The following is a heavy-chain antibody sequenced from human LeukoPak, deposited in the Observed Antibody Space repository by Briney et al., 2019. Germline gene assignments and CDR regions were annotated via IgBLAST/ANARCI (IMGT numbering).Heavy chain of an antibody. Sequence: GGSLRLSCAASGFTFSSYAMTWVRQAPGKGLEWVAFIRYDGSNKYYADSVKGRFTISRDNSKNTLYLQMNSLRAEDTAVYYCAKEPIVGAKHAIDWYFDLWGRGTLVTVSS. J-gene: IGHJ2*01. CDR1: GFTFSSYA. V-gene: IGHV3-30*02. CDR3: AKEPIVGAKHAIDWYFDL. CDR2: IRYDGSNK. D-gene: IGHD1-26*01.